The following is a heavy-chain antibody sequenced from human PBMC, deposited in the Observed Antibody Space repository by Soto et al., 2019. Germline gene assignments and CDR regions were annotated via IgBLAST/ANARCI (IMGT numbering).Heavy chain of an antibody. CDR1: GYTFTSSE. D-gene: IGHD1-26*01. Sequence: GASVKVSCRASGYTFTSSEINWVREATGQGLEWIGWRGVGSGDTNYAQTFQERVTITRDMSPRTAYMKLSSLRSEDTAVYYCAADGSSGSPPLAYWGQGTLVTVSS. J-gene: IGHJ4*02. V-gene: IGHV1-58*02. CDR3: AADGSSGSPPLAY. CDR2: RGVGSGDT.